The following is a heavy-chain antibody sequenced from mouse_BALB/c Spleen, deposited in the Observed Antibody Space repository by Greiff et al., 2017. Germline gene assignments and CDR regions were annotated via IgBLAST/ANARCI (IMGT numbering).Heavy chain of an antibody. CDR3: TRADSSGYVYYFDY. D-gene: IGHD3-2*01. V-gene: IGHV5-6-4*01. Sequence: EVQGVESGGGLVKPGGSLKLSCAASGFTFSSYTMSWVRQTPEKRLEWVATISSGGSYTYYPDSVKGRFTISRDNAKNTLYLQMSSLKSEDTAMYYCTRADSSGYVYYFDYWGQGTTLTVSS. CDR1: GFTFSSYT. J-gene: IGHJ2*01. CDR2: ISSGGSYT.